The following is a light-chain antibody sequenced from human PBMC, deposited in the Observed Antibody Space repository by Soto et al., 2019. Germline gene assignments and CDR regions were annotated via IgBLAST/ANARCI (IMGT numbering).Light chain of an antibody. CDR1: SSNVGSYKL. J-gene: IGLJ1*01. CDR2: EVN. Sequence: QSVLTQPASVSGSPGQSITISCTGTSSNVGSYKLVSWYQQHPGKAPKLMIFEVNKRHSGVSNRFSGSKSGNTAYLTISGLKVEDEADYYCCSSGGSPTYVFGTGTKLTVL. V-gene: IGLV2-23*02. CDR3: CSSGGSPTYV.